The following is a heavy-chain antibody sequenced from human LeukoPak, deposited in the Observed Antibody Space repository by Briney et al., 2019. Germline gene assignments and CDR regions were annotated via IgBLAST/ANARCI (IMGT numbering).Heavy chain of an antibody. Sequence: GASVKVSFKASGGTFSSYAISWVRQAPGQGLEWMGGIIPIFGTANYAQKFQGRVTITADESTSTAYMELSSLRSEDTAVYYCASGSRSSGWHRYYFDYWGQGTLVTVS. CDR2: IIPIFGTA. CDR3: ASGSRSSGWHRYYFDY. J-gene: IGHJ4*02. V-gene: IGHV1-69*13. D-gene: IGHD6-19*01. CDR1: GGTFSSYA.